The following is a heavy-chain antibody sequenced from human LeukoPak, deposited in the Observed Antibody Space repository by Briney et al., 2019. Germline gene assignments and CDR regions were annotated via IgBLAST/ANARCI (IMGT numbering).Heavy chain of an antibody. D-gene: IGHD5-24*01. V-gene: IGHV3-48*02. CDR2: IDGSSRTI. CDR3: ARKMAF. J-gene: IGHJ4*02. CDR1: GFTFSSYG. Sequence: PGGSLRLSCTASGFTFSSYGMNWLRQTPGKGLEWLSYIDGSSRTIYYAESVKGRFTVSRDNAKNSVFLHLNSLRDEDAGMYFCARKMAFWGQGTLVTVSS.